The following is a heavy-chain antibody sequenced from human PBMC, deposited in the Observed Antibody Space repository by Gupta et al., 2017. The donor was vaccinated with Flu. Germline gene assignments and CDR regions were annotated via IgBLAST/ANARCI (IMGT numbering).Heavy chain of an antibody. J-gene: IGHJ4*02. Sequence: QVQLQQLCAGLFKPSETLSLTCAVYGGSFRRYYWSWIRQPPGKGLERIGEINHSGSTNYNPSLKSRVTISVDTSKNQFSLKLSSVTAAERDVYYCARGDIHDYYDSSGYYYSDGGQGTLVTVAS. CDR1: GGSFRRYY. D-gene: IGHD3-22*01. CDR3: ARGDIHDYYDSSGYYYSD. V-gene: IGHV4-34*01. CDR2: INHSGST.